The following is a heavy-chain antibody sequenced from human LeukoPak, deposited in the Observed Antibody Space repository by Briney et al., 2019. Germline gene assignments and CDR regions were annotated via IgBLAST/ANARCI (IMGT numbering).Heavy chain of an antibody. CDR2: ISGSSSTI. CDR1: GFTFTTYS. CDR3: ARVGYSYGYGSGY. D-gene: IGHD5-18*01. Sequence: PGGSLRLSCAATGFTFTTYSMNWVRQAPGKGLEWVSYISGSSSTIYYADSVKGRFTISRDNAKNSLYLQMNSLRAEDTAVYYCARVGYSYGYGSGYWGQGTLVTVSS. J-gene: IGHJ4*02. V-gene: IGHV3-48*01.